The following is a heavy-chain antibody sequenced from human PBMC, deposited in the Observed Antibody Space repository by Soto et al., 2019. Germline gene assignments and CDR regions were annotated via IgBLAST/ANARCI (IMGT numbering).Heavy chain of an antibody. J-gene: IGHJ4*02. CDR1: GDSVSSNSAA. D-gene: IGHD3-10*01. Sequence: SQTLSLTCAISGDSVSSNSAAWNWIRQSPSRGLEWLGRTYYNSKWYTDYAESVKSRMTINVDTSKNHFSLNLKSVTPEDTALYYCEAKYYVSGSYYSSFDYWGQGTLVTVSS. CDR2: TYYNSKWYT. CDR3: EAKYYVSGSYYSSFDY. V-gene: IGHV6-1*01.